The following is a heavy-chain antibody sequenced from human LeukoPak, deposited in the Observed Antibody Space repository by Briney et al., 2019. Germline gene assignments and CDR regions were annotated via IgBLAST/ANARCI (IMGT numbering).Heavy chain of an antibody. D-gene: IGHD4-17*01. V-gene: IGHV1-18*01. Sequence: GASVKVSCKASGYTFTSYGISWVRQAPGQGLEWTGWISAYNGNTNYAQKLQGRVTMTTDTSTSTAYMELRSLRSDDTAVYYCARDLFDYGDYYFDYWGQGTLVTVSS. CDR2: ISAYNGNT. CDR1: GYTFTSYG. J-gene: IGHJ4*02. CDR3: ARDLFDYGDYYFDY.